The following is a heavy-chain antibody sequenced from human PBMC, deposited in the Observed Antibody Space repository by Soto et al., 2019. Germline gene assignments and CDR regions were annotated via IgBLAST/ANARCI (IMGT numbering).Heavy chain of an antibody. CDR3: AKDGTHSSSHMIYYFDT. Sequence: GGSLRLSCVTSGFTFRNYGMHWVRQAPGKGLEWVAVISFDGSKEFYADSVEGRFTISRDDSKSTLFLQMSSLRPEDTAVYYCAKDGTHSSSHMIYYFDTWGQGALVTVSS. CDR1: GFTFRNYG. CDR2: ISFDGSKE. J-gene: IGHJ4*02. V-gene: IGHV3-30*18. D-gene: IGHD6-13*01.